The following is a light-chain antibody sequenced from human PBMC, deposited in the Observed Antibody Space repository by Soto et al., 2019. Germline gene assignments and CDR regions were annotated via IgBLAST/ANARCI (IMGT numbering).Light chain of an antibody. CDR2: AAS. Sequence: DIQLTQSPSFLSASVGDRVTTTCRASQGISSYLAWYQQKPGKAPKLLIYAASTLQSGVPSRFSGSGSGTEFTLTITNLQPEDFATYYCQHYDNPPRWTFGQGTKVDIK. V-gene: IGKV1-9*01. CDR3: QHYDNPPRWT. J-gene: IGKJ1*01. CDR1: QGISSY.